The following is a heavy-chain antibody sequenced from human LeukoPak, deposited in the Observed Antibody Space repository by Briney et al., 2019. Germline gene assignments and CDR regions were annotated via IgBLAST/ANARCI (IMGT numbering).Heavy chain of an antibody. D-gene: IGHD3-10*01. Sequence: PGGSLRLSCAASGFTFSSYAMSWVRQAPGKGLEWVSAISAGDGSTYYADSVKGRVTISRDNSKNTLYLQMSSLRAEDTAVYYCAKAEGSGNQPFDYWGQGTLVTVSS. CDR1: GFTFSSYA. CDR2: ISAGDGST. J-gene: IGHJ4*02. CDR3: AKAEGSGNQPFDY. V-gene: IGHV3-23*01.